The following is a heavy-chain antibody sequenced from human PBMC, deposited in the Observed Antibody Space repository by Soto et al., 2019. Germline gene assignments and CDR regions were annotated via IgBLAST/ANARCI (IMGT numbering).Heavy chain of an antibody. CDR1: EFTFSTYA. CDR3: AREGGDIYYYAMDV. D-gene: IGHD2-15*01. J-gene: IGHJ6*02. Sequence: GGSLRLSCAASEFTFSTYAMHWVRQAPGQGLEWVSFISDDGYNNIYADSVRGRFTISRDISKNTLYLQMDSLRPADTAVYYCAREGGDIYYYAMDVWGQGTPVTVSS. CDR2: ISDDGYNN. V-gene: IGHV3-30-3*01.